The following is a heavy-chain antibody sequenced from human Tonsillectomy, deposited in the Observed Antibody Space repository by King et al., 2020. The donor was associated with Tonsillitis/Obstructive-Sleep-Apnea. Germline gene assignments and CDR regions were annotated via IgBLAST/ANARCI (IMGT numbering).Heavy chain of an antibody. Sequence: VQLVESGGGLVQPGRSLRLSCTASGFTFGDYAMSWVRQAPGKGLEWVGFIRSKAYGGTTEYAASVKGRFTISRDDSKSIAYLQMNSLKTEDTAVYYCTRDSSGFYFYYYYMDVWGKGTTVTVSS. CDR3: TRDSSGFYFYYYYMDV. D-gene: IGHD3-22*01. J-gene: IGHJ6*03. CDR1: GFTFGDYA. CDR2: IRSKAYGGTT. V-gene: IGHV3-49*04.